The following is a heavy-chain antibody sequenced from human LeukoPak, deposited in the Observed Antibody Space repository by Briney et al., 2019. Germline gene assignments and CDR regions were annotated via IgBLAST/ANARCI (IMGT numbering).Heavy chain of an antibody. CDR2: LYSDGRT. Sequence: GGSLRLSCAASGFTVSSNYMTWVRQAPGKGLEWVAILYSDGRTYYADSVKGRFTISRDNSKNGLSLDMTSLRAEDTALYYCARCAGYYNYFYMDVWGRGTTVTVSS. CDR3: ARCAGYYNYFYMDV. J-gene: IGHJ6*03. V-gene: IGHV3-53*01. CDR1: GFTVSSNY.